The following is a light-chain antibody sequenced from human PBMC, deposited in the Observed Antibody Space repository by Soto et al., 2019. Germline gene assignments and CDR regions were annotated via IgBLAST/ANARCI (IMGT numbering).Light chain of an antibody. J-gene: IGLJ3*02. CDR3: AAWDDSLMGV. CDR1: SSNIGSNT. V-gene: IGLV1-44*01. Sequence: QAVLTQPPSASGTPGQRVSISCSGSSSNIGSNTVNWYQQLPGTAPRLLIYRSNQRPLGVPDRFSGSKSGTSASLAIRGLQSEDEADYYCAAWDDSLMGVFGGGTKVTVL. CDR2: RSN.